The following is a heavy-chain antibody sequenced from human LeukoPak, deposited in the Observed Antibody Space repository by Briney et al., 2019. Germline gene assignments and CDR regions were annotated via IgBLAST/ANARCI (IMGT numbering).Heavy chain of an antibody. Sequence: SETLSLTCAVYGGSFSGYYWSWIRQSPGKGLEWIGEINHSGSTNYNPSLKSRVTISVDTSKNQFSLKLTSVTAADTAVYYCARPLGQGNEYGMDVWGQGTTVTVTS. V-gene: IGHV4-34*01. J-gene: IGHJ6*02. CDR1: GGSFSGYY. CDR2: INHSGST. CDR3: ARPLGQGNEYGMDV. D-gene: IGHD1-1*01.